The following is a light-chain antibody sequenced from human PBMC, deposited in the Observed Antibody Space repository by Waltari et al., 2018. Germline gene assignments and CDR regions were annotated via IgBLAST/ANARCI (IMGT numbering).Light chain of an antibody. J-gene: IGKJ1*01. CDR3: QQYNSYSRT. V-gene: IGKV1-5*03. CDR2: KAS. CDR1: QSISSW. Sequence: DIQMTQSPSNLSASVGDRVTITCRASQSISSWLAGYQQKPGKAPKPLIYKASSLESGVPSRFSGSGSGTEFTLTISSLQPDDFATYYCQQYNSYSRTFGQGTKVEIK.